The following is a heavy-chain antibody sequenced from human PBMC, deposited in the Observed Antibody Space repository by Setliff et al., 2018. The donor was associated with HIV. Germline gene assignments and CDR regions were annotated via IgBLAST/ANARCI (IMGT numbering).Heavy chain of an antibody. J-gene: IGHJ3*02. D-gene: IGHD4-17*01. CDR3: AREDVTTSGLDI. V-gene: IGHV3-74*01. CDR1: GFTFSSHW. Sequence: GSLRLSCAASGFTFSSHWMHWVRQAPGKGLVWVSRIKSDGSSTAYADSVKGRFTISRDNAKSTLHLQMNSLRVEDTAVYYCAREDVTTSGLDIWGQGTMVTVSS. CDR2: IKSDGSST.